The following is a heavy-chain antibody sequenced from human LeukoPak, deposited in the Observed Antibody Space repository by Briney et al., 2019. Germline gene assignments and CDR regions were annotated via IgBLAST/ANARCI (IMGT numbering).Heavy chain of an antibody. Sequence: GGSLRLSCAASGFTLSSYAMSWVRQGPGKGLEWVSAISVSGNTYHADSVKGRFTISRDSSKNTLYLQMNSLRAGDAAVYYCARNSIVVVPAALLYYYYMDVWGKGTTVTVSS. D-gene: IGHD2-2*01. J-gene: IGHJ6*03. CDR3: ARNSIVVVPAALLYYYYMDV. CDR2: ISVSGNT. V-gene: IGHV3-23*01. CDR1: GFTLSSYA.